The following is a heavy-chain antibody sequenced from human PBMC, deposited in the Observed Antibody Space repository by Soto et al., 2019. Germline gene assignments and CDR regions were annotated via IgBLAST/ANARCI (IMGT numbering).Heavy chain of an antibody. D-gene: IGHD6-19*01. CDR3: ARESSSGWYYYGMDV. CDR1: GYTFTSYA. J-gene: IGHJ6*02. Sequence: GASVKVSCKASGYTFTSYAMHWVRQAPGQRLEWMGWINAGNGNTKYSQKFQGRVTITRDTSASTAYMELSSLRSEDTAVYYCARESSSGWYYYGMDVWGQGTTVTVSS. V-gene: IGHV1-3*01. CDR2: INAGNGNT.